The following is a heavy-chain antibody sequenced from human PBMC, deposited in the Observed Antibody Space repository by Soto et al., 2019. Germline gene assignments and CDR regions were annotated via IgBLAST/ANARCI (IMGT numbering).Heavy chain of an antibody. J-gene: IGHJ4*02. D-gene: IGHD3-22*01. Sequence: QVQLVQSGAEVKKPGASVKVSCKASGYTFTSYGISWVRQAPGQGLEWMGWISAYNGNTNYAQKLQGRITMTTVTSTSTAYMELRSLRSDDTAVYYCARSNDYYDSGGNYFDYWGQGTLVTVSS. CDR2: ISAYNGNT. CDR1: GYTFTSYG. V-gene: IGHV1-18*01. CDR3: ARSNDYYDSGGNYFDY.